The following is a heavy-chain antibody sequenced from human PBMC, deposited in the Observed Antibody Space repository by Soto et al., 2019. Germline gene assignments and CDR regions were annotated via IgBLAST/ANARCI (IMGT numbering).Heavy chain of an antibody. J-gene: IGHJ4*02. D-gene: IGHD2-8*02. CDR1: GGSFTSNNW. CDR2: IYRTGST. CDR3: ARRDPGTGVDY. Sequence: PSETLSLTCAVSGGSFTSNNWWTWVRQPPGQGLGWIGEIYRTGSTNYNPSLKSRVTISLDKSENQFSLKVTSLTAADTAVYYCARRDPGTGVDYWGQGTLVTVSS. V-gene: IGHV4-4*02.